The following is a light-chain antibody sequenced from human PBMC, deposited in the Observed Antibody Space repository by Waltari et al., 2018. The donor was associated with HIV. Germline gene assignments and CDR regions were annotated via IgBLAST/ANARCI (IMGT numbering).Light chain of an antibody. CDR1: SNTIGHEE. CDR3: AAWDTGLNAWV. J-gene: IGLJ3*02. Sequence: QAGLTQPPSMSAGLGQTATLTCTGDSNTIGHEEGAWLQPLRGRPPKVLTYKNSNRPSGIPGRFSASRSGNITSLTITGLRSEDEAVYYCAAWDTGLNAWVFGAGTQLAVL. V-gene: IGLV10-54*01. CDR2: KNS.